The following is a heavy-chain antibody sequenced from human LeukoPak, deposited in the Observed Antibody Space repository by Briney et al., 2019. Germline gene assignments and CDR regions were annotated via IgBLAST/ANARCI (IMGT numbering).Heavy chain of an antibody. Sequence: GGSLRLSCAASGFIFRNYAMSWVRQAPGKGLEWVSAITGSGDTTYYADSVKGQFTISRDNSKNTLYVEMNTLRAEDTAVYYCAKWGDYDILTGYYVSDFWGQGTLVTVSS. CDR2: ITGSGDTT. D-gene: IGHD3-9*01. CDR1: GFIFRNYA. J-gene: IGHJ4*02. V-gene: IGHV3-23*01. CDR3: AKWGDYDILTGYYVSDF.